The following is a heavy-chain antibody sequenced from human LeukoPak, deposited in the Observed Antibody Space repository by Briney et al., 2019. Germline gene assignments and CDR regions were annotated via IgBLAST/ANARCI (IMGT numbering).Heavy chain of an antibody. D-gene: IGHD4-17*01. CDR1: GFAFSSYA. Sequence: GRSLRLSCAASGFAFSSYAMHWVRQAPGKGLEWVAVISYEGSNKYYADSVKGRFTISRDNSKNTLYLQMNSLRAEDTAMYYCARDGDYGDYGSVDYWGQGTLVTVSS. CDR2: ISYEGSNK. J-gene: IGHJ4*02. CDR3: ARDGDYGDYGSVDY. V-gene: IGHV3-30-3*01.